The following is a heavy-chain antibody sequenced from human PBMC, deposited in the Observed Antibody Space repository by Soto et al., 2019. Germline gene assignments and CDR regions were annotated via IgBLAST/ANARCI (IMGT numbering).Heavy chain of an antibody. CDR2: ISPHKDNT. V-gene: IGHV1-18*01. Sequence: QVQLVQSGAEVKKPGASVKVSCKTSGYTFSSIGISWVRQAPGQGLEWMGWISPHKDNTYYAQRLQGRVTMTTDTSTSTAYMELRSLRSDDTAVYFCARDLDGSGSYSTKYWGQGTLVTVSS. J-gene: IGHJ4*02. D-gene: IGHD3-10*01. CDR3: ARDLDGSGSYSTKY. CDR1: GYTFSSIG.